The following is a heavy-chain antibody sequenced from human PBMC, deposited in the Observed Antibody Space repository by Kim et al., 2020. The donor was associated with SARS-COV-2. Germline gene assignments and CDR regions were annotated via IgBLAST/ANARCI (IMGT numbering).Heavy chain of an antibody. Sequence: GGSLRLSCTASGFTFGDYAMSWVRQAPGKGLEWVGFIRSKANGGTTAYAASVKGRFTISRDDSKSIDYLQMNSLKTEDTAVYYCTRGWAYYDILTGYSYYYGMDVWGQGTTVTVSS. CDR1: GFTFGDYA. J-gene: IGHJ6*02. CDR3: TRGWAYYDILTGYSYYYGMDV. CDR2: IRSKANGGTT. D-gene: IGHD3-9*01. V-gene: IGHV3-49*04.